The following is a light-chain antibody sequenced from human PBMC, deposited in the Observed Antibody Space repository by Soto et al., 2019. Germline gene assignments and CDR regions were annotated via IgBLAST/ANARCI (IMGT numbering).Light chain of an antibody. Sequence: QSVLTQPPSVSGSPGQSVAIASTGTSSDIGAYNRVSWYQQPPGTAPKLMIYDVNNRPSGVPDRFSGSKSGNTASLTISGLQADDEADYYCSSFTSSNTYVFGTGTKVTVL. J-gene: IGLJ1*01. CDR3: SSFTSSNTYV. V-gene: IGLV2-18*02. CDR1: SSDIGAYNR. CDR2: DVN.